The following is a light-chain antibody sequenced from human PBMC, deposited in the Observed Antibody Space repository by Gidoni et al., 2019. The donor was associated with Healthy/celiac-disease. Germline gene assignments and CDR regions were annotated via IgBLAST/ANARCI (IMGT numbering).Light chain of an antibody. CDR3: SSYTSSSTL. CDR1: SSEVCVYNY. CDR2: DVS. V-gene: IGLV2-14*01. J-gene: IGLJ2*01. Sequence: QSALTQPASVSGSPGPSITISCTGTSSEVCVYNYVSWYQKHPGKATKLMIYDVSHRPSGVSNRFYGSKSGNTASLTISGLQAEDEADYYCSSYTSSSTLFGGGTKLTVL.